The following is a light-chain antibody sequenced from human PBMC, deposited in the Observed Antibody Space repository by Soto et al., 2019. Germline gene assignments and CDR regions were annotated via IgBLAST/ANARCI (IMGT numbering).Light chain of an antibody. J-gene: IGLJ2*01. Sequence: QSVLTQPASVSGSPGQSITISCTGTSSDVGASKYVSWYQQHPGKAPKLMIYEVSNRPSGVSNRFSGSKSGNTASLTISGLQAEDEADYYCSSYTSTSTVLFGGGTKVTVL. CDR2: EVS. CDR3: SSYTSTSTVL. V-gene: IGLV2-14*01. CDR1: SSDVGASKY.